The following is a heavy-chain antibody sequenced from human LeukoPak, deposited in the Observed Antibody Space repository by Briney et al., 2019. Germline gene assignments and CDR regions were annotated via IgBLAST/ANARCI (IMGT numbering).Heavy chain of an antibody. D-gene: IGHD4-17*01. CDR3: AKGRGTTVTAAANY. J-gene: IGHJ4*02. Sequence: GGSLRLSCAASGFTFSNYSMSWVRQAPGKGLEWFSAISGAGGTTYYADSVKGRFTISRDNSKNTLFLQFNSLRADDTAVYYCAKGRGTTVTAAANYWGQGTLVTVSS. CDR2: ISGAGGTT. V-gene: IGHV3-23*01. CDR1: GFTFSNYS.